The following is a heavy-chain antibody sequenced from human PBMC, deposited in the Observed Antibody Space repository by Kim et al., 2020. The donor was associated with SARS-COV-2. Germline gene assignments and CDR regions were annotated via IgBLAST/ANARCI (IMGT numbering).Heavy chain of an antibody. CDR2: NT. J-gene: IGHJ4*02. CDR3: AREAVAGSFDY. D-gene: IGHD6-19*01. V-gene: IGHV1-3*01. Sequence: NTRYAQKFQGRVSITRDTSATTAYLELSGQISEDTAVYYCAREAVAGSFDYWGQGTLVTVSS.